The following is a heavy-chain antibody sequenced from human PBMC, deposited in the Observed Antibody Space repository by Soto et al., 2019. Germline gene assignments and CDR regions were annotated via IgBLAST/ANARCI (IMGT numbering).Heavy chain of an antibody. V-gene: IGHV4-34*01. CDR3: ARDRGNFYYYYGMDV. J-gene: IGHJ6*02. CDR1: GGSFSGYY. CDR2: INHSGST. D-gene: IGHD2-21*02. Sequence: SETLSLTCAVYGGSFSGYYWSWIRQPPGKGLEWIGEINHSGSTNYNPSLKGRVTISVDTSKNQFSLKLSSVTAADTAVYYCARDRGNFYYYYGMDVWGQGTTVTVSS.